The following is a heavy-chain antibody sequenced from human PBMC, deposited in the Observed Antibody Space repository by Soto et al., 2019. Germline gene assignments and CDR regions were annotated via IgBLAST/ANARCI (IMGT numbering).Heavy chain of an antibody. V-gene: IGHV3-30*18. Sequence: QVQLVESGGGVVQPGRSLRLSCAASGFTFSSYGMHWVRQAPGKGLEWVAVISDDGSDKYYADSVKGRFTISRDNSNNTRYLQMDSLRAEDTAVYYCAKGLVVDTKYFQHWGQGTLVTVSS. CDR3: AKGLVVDTKYFQH. J-gene: IGHJ1*01. CDR2: ISDDGSDK. CDR1: GFTFSSYG. D-gene: IGHD2-15*01.